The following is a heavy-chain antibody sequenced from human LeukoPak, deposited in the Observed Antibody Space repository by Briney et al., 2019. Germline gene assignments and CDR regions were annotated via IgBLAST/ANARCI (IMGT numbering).Heavy chain of an antibody. CDR1: GFTFSNAW. D-gene: IGHD4-17*01. CDR3: AKEGTTVTRTFDY. J-gene: IGHJ4*02. V-gene: IGHV3-30*18. Sequence: GGSLRLSCAASGFTFSNAWMSWVRQAPGKGLEWVAVISYDGSNKYYADSVKGRFAISRDNSKNTLYLQMNSLRAEDTAVYYCAKEGTTVTRTFDYWGQGTLVTVSS. CDR2: ISYDGSNK.